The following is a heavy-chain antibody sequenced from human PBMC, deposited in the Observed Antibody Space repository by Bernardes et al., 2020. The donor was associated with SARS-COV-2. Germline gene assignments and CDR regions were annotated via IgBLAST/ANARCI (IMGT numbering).Heavy chain of an antibody. V-gene: IGHV3-21*01. Sequence: GGSLRLSCAASGFTFSSYSMNWVRQAPGKGLEWVSSISSSSRYIYYADSVKGRFTISRDNAKNSLYLQMNSLRAEDTAVYYCARSEVVTQVYWGQGTLVTGSS. CDR2: ISSSSRYI. D-gene: IGHD2-21*02. CDR3: ARSEVVTQVY. J-gene: IGHJ4*02. CDR1: GFTFSSYS.